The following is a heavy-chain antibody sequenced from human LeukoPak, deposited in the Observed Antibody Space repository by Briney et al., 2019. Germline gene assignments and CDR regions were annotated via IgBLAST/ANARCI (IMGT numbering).Heavy chain of an antibody. Sequence: GGSLRLSCAASGFTFSSYGMHWVRQAPGKGLEWAAFIRYDGSNKYYADSVKGRFTISRDNSKNTLYLQMNSLRAEDTAVYYCARVPSTTSCHDYWGQGTLVTVSS. D-gene: IGHD2-2*01. CDR3: ARVPSTTSCHDY. V-gene: IGHV3-30*02. CDR2: IRYDGSNK. J-gene: IGHJ4*02. CDR1: GFTFSSYG.